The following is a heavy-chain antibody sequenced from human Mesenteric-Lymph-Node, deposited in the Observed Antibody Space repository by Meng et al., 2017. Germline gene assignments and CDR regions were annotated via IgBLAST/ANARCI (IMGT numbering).Heavy chain of an antibody. CDR3: ARGEDSSGYRTHDY. J-gene: IGHJ4*02. D-gene: IGHD3-22*01. Sequence: QVQLQGSGPGLGKPSGTLSLTCAVSGGSISSSNWWSWVRQPPGKGLEWIGEIYHSGSTNYNPSLKSRVTISVDTSKNQFSLKLSSVTAADTAVYYCARGEDSSGYRTHDYWGQGTLVTVSS. CDR1: GGSISSSNW. V-gene: IGHV4-4*02. CDR2: IYHSGST.